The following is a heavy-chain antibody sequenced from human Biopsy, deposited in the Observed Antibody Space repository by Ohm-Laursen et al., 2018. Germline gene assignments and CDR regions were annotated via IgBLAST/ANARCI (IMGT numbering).Heavy chain of an antibody. Sequence: SDTLSLTCTVSGGSFTGHCWSWIRQPPGKGLEWIGHISYTGYTSYNASLKSRVTISVDTSRNHFSLRLSSLTAADTAVYYCARGSNDFGGLYFPRWGQGTLLTVSS. CDR1: GGSFTGHC. CDR2: ISYTGYT. J-gene: IGHJ4*02. V-gene: IGHV4-59*11. D-gene: IGHD4-23*01. CDR3: ARGSNDFGGLYFPR.